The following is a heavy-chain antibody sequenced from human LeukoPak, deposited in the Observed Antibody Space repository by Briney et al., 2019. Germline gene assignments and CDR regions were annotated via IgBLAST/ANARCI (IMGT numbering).Heavy chain of an antibody. Sequence: GGSLRLSCAASGFTFSTYAMSWVRQAPGKGLEWVSTINDGGDSTYYADSVKGRFTISRDNSKNTLYLQMNSLRAEDTAVYYCAKGSSTSWPSFDYWGQGTLVTVSS. V-gene: IGHV3-23*01. CDR1: GFTFSTYA. J-gene: IGHJ4*02. D-gene: IGHD6-13*01. CDR3: AKGSSTSWPSFDY. CDR2: INDGGDST.